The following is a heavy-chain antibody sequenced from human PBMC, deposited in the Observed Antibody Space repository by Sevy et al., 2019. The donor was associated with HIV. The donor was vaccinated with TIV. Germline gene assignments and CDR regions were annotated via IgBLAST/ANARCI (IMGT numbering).Heavy chain of an antibody. CDR3: ARPGVHSSGYYYYYYGMDV. Sequence: GESLKISCKGSGYSFTSYWISWVRQMPGKGLEWMGRIDPSDSYTNYSPSFQGHVTISADKFISTAYLQWSSLKASDTAMYYCARPGVHSSGYYYYYYGMDVWGQGTTVTVSS. CDR1: GYSFTSYW. CDR2: IDPSDSYT. J-gene: IGHJ6*02. D-gene: IGHD3-22*01. V-gene: IGHV5-10-1*01.